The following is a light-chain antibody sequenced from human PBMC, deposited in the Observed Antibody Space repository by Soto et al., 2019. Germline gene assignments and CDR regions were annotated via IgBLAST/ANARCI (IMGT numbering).Light chain of an antibody. V-gene: IGKV1-5*01. CDR2: DAS. J-gene: IGKJ4*01. Sequence: DIQMTQSPSTLSASVGDRVTITCRASQSISSWLAWYQQKPWKAPKLLIYDASSLESGVPSRFSGSGSGTEFTLTISSLQPDDFATDYCEQYYSYSPLTFGGGTKVEIK. CDR1: QSISSW. CDR3: EQYYSYSPLT.